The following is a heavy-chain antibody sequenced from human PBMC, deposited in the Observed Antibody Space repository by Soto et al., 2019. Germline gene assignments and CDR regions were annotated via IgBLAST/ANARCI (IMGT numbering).Heavy chain of an antibody. J-gene: IGHJ4*02. Sequence: DVQLVESGGGLVQPGESLRLSCAASGLTFRSYWMHWVRQAPGKGLVWVSRINTDGSVAMYVDSVKGRFTISRDNAKNTRYLHMNSLRAEDTAVYYCVRDMQLWRLDSWGRGTLVTVSS. CDR2: INTDGSVA. CDR1: GLTFRSYW. D-gene: IGHD2-21*01. CDR3: VRDMQLWRLDS. V-gene: IGHV3-74*03.